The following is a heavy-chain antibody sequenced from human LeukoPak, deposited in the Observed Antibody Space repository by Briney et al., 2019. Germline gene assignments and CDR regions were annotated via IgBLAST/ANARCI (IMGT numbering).Heavy chain of an antibody. D-gene: IGHD2-15*01. J-gene: IGHJ4*02. V-gene: IGHV1-8*03. CDR3: ARGLYCSGGSCYSGQVNY. CDR2: MNPNSGNT. Sequence: ASVKVSCKASGYTFTNYDINWVRQATGQGLEWMGWMNPNSGNTGYAQKFQGRVTITRDTSISTAYMELSSLRSEDTAVYYCARGLYCSGGSCYSGQVNYWGQGTLVTVSS. CDR1: GYTFTNYD.